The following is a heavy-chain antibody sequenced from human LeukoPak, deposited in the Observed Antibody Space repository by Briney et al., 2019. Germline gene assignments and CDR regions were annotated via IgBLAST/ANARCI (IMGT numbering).Heavy chain of an antibody. CDR2: IYYSGST. CDR3: ARDSMVRGVIMGYYYMDV. V-gene: IGHV4-59*01. J-gene: IGHJ6*03. Sequence: SETLSLTCTVSGGSISSYYWSWIRQPPGKGLEWIGYIYYSGSTNYNPSLKSRVTISVDTSKNQFSLKLSSVTAADTAVYYCARDSMVRGVIMGYYYMDVWGKGTTVTISS. D-gene: IGHD3-10*01. CDR1: GGSISSYY.